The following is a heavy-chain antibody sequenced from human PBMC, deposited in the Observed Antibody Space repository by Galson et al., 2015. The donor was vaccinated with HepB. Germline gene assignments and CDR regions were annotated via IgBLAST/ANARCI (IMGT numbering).Heavy chain of an antibody. J-gene: IGHJ4*02. D-gene: IGHD3-22*01. Sequence: SLRLSCAASGFTFSSYWMSWVRQAPGKGLEWVANIKQDGSEKYYVDSVKGRFTISRDNAKNSLYLQMNSLRAEDTAVYYCARDPPYDSSGIDYWGQGTLVTVSS. V-gene: IGHV3-7*03. CDR3: ARDPPYDSSGIDY. CDR2: IKQDGSEK. CDR1: GFTFSSYW.